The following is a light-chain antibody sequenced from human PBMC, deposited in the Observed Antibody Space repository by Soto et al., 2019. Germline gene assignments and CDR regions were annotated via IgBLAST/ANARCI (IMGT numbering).Light chain of an antibody. Sequence: DIQMTQSPSTLPASVGYRVTITCRASQSISSWLAWYQQKPGXAPKLLIYKASSLESGVPSRFSGSGSGTEFTLTISSRQPDDFATYYCQQYNSYSEAFGQGTKVDIK. J-gene: IGKJ1*01. CDR1: QSISSW. CDR2: KAS. V-gene: IGKV1-5*03. CDR3: QQYNSYSEA.